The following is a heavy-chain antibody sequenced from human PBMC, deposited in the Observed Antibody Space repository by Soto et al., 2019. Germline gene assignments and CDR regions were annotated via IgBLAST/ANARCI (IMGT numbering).Heavy chain of an antibody. Sequence: KPSETLSLTCAVSGYSITSGYYWGWIRQPPGKGLEWIGSIYHSGSTYYNPSLKSRVTISVDTPQKLFSLKLSSVTAADTAVYYFARPPYSYSGYDETYFDYWGQGTLVTVSS. CDR1: GYSITSGYY. CDR2: IYHSGST. CDR3: ARPPYSYSGYDETYFDY. J-gene: IGHJ4*02. V-gene: IGHV4-38-2*01. D-gene: IGHD5-12*01.